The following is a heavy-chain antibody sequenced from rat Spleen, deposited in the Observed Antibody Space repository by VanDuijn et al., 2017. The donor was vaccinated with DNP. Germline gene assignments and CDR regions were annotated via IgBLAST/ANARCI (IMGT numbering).Heavy chain of an antibody. Sequence: EVQLVESGGGLVQPGRSLKLSCAASGFTFSSFPMAWVRQAPTKGLEWVATISYDGSRTYYRDSVKGRFTIFRDNAKSSLYLQMDSLRSDDTATYYCASLPYYGYWGDYWGQGVMVTVSS. CDR1: GFTFSSFP. V-gene: IGHV5-29*01. CDR3: ASLPYYGYWGDY. CDR2: ISYDGSRT. J-gene: IGHJ2*01. D-gene: IGHD1-7*01.